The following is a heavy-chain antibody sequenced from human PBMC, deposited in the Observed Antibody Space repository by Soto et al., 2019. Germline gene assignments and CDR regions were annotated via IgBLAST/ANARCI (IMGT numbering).Heavy chain of an antibody. Sequence: QPWGSLRLSCAASGFTFSSYARSWVRQAPGKGLEWVSAISGSGGSTYYADSVKGRFTISRDNSKNTLYLQMNILRAADTAVYYCAKGSSYGDYYFDYWGQGTLVTVSS. CDR2: ISGSGGST. J-gene: IGHJ4*02. CDR3: AKGSSYGDYYFDY. CDR1: GFTFSSYA. V-gene: IGHV3-23*01. D-gene: IGHD4-17*01.